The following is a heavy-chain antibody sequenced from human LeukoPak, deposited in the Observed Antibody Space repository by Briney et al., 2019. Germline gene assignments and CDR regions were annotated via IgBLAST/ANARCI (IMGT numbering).Heavy chain of an antibody. V-gene: IGHV4-39*01. CDR1: GGSISSSSYY. Sequence: SETLSLTCTVSGGSISSSSYYWGWIRQPPGKGLEWIGSIYYSGSTYYNPSLKSRVTISVDTSKNQFSLKLSSVTAADTAVYYCARHGRSSEEGDWFDPWGQGTLVTASS. D-gene: IGHD2-15*01. J-gene: IGHJ5*02. CDR3: ARHGRSSEEGDWFDP. CDR2: IYYSGST.